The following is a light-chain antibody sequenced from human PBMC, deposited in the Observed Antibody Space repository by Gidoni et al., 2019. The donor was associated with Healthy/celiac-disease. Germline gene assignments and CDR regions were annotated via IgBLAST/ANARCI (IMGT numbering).Light chain of an antibody. CDR1: QSFSSN. CDR3: KQYNNWLRPT. CDR2: GAS. J-gene: IGKJ4*01. V-gene: IGKV3-15*01. Sequence: ILITQSPATLSVSPWERATLSCRASQSFSSNLACYQQKPGQPPRLIIYGASTRATGIPARFSGSGSGTEFTLTIRSLQSEDFAVYYCKQYNNWLRPTCXGXTKVEIK.